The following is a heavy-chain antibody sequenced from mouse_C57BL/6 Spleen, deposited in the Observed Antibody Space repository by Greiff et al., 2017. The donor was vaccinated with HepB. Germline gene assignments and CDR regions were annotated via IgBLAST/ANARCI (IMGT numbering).Heavy chain of an antibody. Sequence: VQLQESGPGLVQPSQSLSITCTVSGFSLTSYGVHWVRQSPGKGLEWLGVIWSGGSTDYNAAFISRLSISKDNSKSQVFFKMNSLQADDTAIYYCASHYGSSYYAMDYWGQGTSVTVSS. V-gene: IGHV2-2*01. CDR1: GFSLTSYG. CDR3: ASHYGSSYYAMDY. D-gene: IGHD1-1*01. J-gene: IGHJ4*01. CDR2: IWSGGST.